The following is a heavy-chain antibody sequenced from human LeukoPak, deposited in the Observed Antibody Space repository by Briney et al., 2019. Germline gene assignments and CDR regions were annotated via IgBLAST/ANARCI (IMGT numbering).Heavy chain of an antibody. CDR3: AAEYYYDSSGYEPHWYFDL. J-gene: IGHJ2*01. Sequence: ASVKVSCKASGYTFTSYYMHWVRQAPGQGLEWMGIINPSGGSTSYAQKFQERVTITRDMSTSTAYMELSSLRSEDTAVYYCAAEYYYDSSGYEPHWYFDLWGRGTLVTVSS. D-gene: IGHD3-22*01. V-gene: IGHV1-46*01. CDR2: INPSGGST. CDR1: GYTFTSYY.